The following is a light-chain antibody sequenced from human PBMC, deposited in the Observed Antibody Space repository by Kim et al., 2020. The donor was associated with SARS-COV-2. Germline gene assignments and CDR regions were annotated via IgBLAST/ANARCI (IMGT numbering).Light chain of an antibody. J-gene: IGKJ5*01. CDR1: QSVGNY. CDR2: SAS. V-gene: IGKV1-39*01. Sequence: AVGDSVTIAGRASQSVGNYLNWYQHKPGKAPNLLIYSASTLQSGVPSRFSGGGSGTEFTLTISSLQREDFATYYCQQTYSSLTVTFGQGTRLEIK. CDR3: QQTYSSLTVT.